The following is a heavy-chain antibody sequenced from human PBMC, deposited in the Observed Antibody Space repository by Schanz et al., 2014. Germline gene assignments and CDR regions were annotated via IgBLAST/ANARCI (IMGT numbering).Heavy chain of an antibody. CDR1: GFNFSSYS. CDR2: ISYGTSYI. V-gene: IGHV3-21*01. Sequence: EVKMVESGGGLVKPGGSLRLSCAASGFNFSSYSLNWVRQAPGKGLEWVSSISYGTSYIYYAESVKGRFTISRDNAKNSLYLQMNTLRAEDTAVYYCARKMKLGVYGGKGHDSLDIWGRGTMVTVSS. CDR3: ARKMKLGVYGGKGHDSLDI. J-gene: IGHJ3*02. D-gene: IGHD4-17*01.